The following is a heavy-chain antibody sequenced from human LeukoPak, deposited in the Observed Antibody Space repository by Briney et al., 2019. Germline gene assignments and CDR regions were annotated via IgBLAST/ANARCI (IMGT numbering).Heavy chain of an antibody. CDR2: IRSKAYGGTT. V-gene: IGHV3-49*03. Sequence: PGGSLRLSCTASGFTFGDYAMSWFRQAPGKGLEWVGFIRSKAYGGTTEYAASVKGRFTISRDDSKSIAYLQMNSLKTEDTAVYYCTRDPITFGGVGYYMDVWGKGTTVTVSS. CDR1: GFTFGDYA. CDR3: TRDPITFGGVGYYMDV. D-gene: IGHD3-16*01. J-gene: IGHJ6*03.